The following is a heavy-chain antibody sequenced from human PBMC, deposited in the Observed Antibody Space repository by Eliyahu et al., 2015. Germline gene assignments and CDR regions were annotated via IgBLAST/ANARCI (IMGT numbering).Heavy chain of an antibody. CDR1: GXSFTSYW. D-gene: IGHD6-13*01. CDR2: IDPSDSYT. Sequence: EVQLVQSGAEVKKPGESLRISCKGSGXSFTSYWISWVRQMPGKGLEWMGRIDPSDSYTNYSPSFQGHVTISADKSISTAYLQWSSLKASDTAMYYCARHRSSSWYARKRWFDPWGQGTLVTVSS. CDR3: ARHRSSSWYARKRWFDP. J-gene: IGHJ5*02. V-gene: IGHV5-10-1*03.